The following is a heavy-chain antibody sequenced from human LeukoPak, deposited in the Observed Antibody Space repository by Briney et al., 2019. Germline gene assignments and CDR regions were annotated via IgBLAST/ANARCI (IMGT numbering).Heavy chain of an antibody. J-gene: IGHJ4*02. Sequence: PGGSLRLSCVGSGFTFSRYWLNWVRQAPGKGLEWVANMNQDGSEIYYLDSVKGRFTISRDNAKNSVYLQMNSLRAEDTAVYYCARGFDYWGQGTLVTVSS. CDR3: ARGFDY. CDR1: GFTFSRYW. V-gene: IGHV3-7*01. CDR2: MNQDGSEI.